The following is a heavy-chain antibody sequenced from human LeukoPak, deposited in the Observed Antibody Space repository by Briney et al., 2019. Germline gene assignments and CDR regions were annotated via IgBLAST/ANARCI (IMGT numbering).Heavy chain of an antibody. D-gene: IGHD6-19*01. V-gene: IGHV4-34*01. J-gene: IGHJ1*01. CDR1: GGSFSGYY. CDR2: INHSGST. CDR3: AREWVGSGWYGYFQH. Sequence: SETLSLTCAVYGGSFSGYYWSWIRQPPGKGLEWIGEINHSGSTNYNPSLKSRVTISVDTSKNQFSLQLNSVTPEDTAVYYCAREWVGSGWYGYFQHWGQGTLVTVSS.